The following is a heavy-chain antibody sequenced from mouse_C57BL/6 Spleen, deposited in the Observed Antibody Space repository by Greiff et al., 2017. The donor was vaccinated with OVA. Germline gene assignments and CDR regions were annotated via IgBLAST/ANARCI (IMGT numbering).Heavy chain of an antibody. CDR3: TTVVSYWYFDV. J-gene: IGHJ1*03. CDR1: GFTFSDAW. Sequence: EVMLVESGGGLVQPGGSMKLSCAASGFTFSDAWMAWVRHSPEKGLEWVAEIRNKANNHAPYYAESVKGRFTISRDDSKSSVYLQMNSLRAEDTGIYYCTTVVSYWYFDVWGTGTTVTVSS. D-gene: IGHD1-1*01. V-gene: IGHV6-6*01. CDR2: IRNKANNHAP.